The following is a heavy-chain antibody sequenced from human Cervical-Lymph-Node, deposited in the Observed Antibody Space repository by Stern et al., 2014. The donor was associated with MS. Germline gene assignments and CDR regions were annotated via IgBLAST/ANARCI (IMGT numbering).Heavy chain of an antibody. CDR3: ARGASSAAWYKHAVDV. D-gene: IGHD1-14*01. J-gene: IGHJ6*02. Sequence: QLVQSGAEVQKPGSSVKVSCKASGDTSNTDAIHWVRQAPGQGLEWMGGIIPVFGTPVYAQRFKCRVSIAADESTATDYMELSSLRSDDTAVYYCARGASSAAWYKHAVDVWGQGTTVTVSS. V-gene: IGHV1-69*01. CDR1: GDTSNTDA. CDR2: IIPVFGTP.